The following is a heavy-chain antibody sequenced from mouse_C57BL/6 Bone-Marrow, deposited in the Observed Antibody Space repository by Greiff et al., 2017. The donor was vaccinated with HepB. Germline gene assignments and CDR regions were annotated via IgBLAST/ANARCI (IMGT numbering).Heavy chain of an antibody. CDR2: INPYNGGT. CDR1: GYTFTDYY. D-gene: IGHD2-1*01. J-gene: IGHJ4*01. CDR3: ATRREYGNSFYAMDY. V-gene: IGHV1-19*01. Sequence: EVQLQQSGPVLVKPGASVKMSCKASGYTFTDYYMNWVKQSHGKSLEWIGVINPYNGGTSYNQKFKGKATLTVDKSSSTAYMELNSLTSEDSAVYYCATRREYGNSFYAMDYWGQGTSVTVSS.